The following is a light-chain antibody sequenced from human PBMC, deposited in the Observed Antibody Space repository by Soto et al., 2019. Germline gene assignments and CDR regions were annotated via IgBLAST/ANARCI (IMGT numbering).Light chain of an antibody. CDR3: GTWDSSLTAGV. V-gene: IGLV1-51*01. J-gene: IGLJ2*01. CDR2: DNN. CDR1: SSNIENNF. Sequence: QSVLTQPPSVSAAPGQTVTISCSGSSSNIENNFVSWYQQFPGTAPKLVIFDNNLRPSEIPGRFSGSKSGTSATLAITGLQTGDEAHYYCGTWDSSLTAGVFGGGTKVTGL.